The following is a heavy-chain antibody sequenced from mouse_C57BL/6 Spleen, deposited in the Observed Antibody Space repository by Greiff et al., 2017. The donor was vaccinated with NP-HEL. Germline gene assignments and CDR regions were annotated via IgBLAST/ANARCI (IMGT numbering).Heavy chain of an antibody. CDR1: GYTFTSYG. V-gene: IGHV1-81*01. J-gene: IGHJ2*01. Sequence: VQLVESGAELARPGASVKLSCKASGYTFTSYGISWVKQRTGQGLEWIGEIYPRSGNTYYNEKFKGKATLTADKSSSTAYMELRSLTSEDSAVYFCASHYYGSSYMGYWGQGTTLTVSS. CDR2: IYPRSGNT. D-gene: IGHD1-1*01. CDR3: ASHYYGSSYMGY.